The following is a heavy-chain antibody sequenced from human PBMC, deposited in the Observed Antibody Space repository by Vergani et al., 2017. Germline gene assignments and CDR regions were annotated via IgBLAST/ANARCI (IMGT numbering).Heavy chain of an antibody. V-gene: IGHV4-34*01. CDR1: GGSFSGYY. CDR3: ARARTVVVPAAPAFDV. CDR2: INHSGNT. J-gene: IGHJ3*01. D-gene: IGHD2-2*01. Sequence: QVQLQQWGAGLFKPSETLSLPCAVYGGSFSGYYWSWVRQPPGKGVEWIGEINHSGNTNYNPSLKSRVTISVDTSKNQFSLKLSSVTAADTAVYYCARARTVVVPAAPAFDVWGQATMVTVSS.